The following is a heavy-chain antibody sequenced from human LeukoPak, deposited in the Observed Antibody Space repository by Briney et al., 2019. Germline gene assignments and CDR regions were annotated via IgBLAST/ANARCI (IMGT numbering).Heavy chain of an antibody. CDR2: INPKSGGT. Sequence: ASVKVSCKASGYTFPAYYIHGVRQAPGQGREWMGWINPKSGGTNYEQKFQGRVTMTRDSSISTAYMELSRLRSDDTAVYYCARGGEAHYYDSSGYYFFDYWGQGTLVTVSS. J-gene: IGHJ4*02. CDR3: ARGGEAHYYDSSGYYFFDY. D-gene: IGHD3-22*01. V-gene: IGHV1-2*02. CDR1: GYTFPAYY.